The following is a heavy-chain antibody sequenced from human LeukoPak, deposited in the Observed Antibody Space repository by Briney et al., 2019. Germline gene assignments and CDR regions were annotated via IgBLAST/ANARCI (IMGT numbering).Heavy chain of an antibody. J-gene: IGHJ3*02. Sequence: SGPTLVNPAQTLTLTCTFSGFSLSTSGMCVSWIRQPPGKALEWLARIDCDDDKYFSTSLKTRLTISKDTSKNHVFLTMTNMDPVDTATYYCARTLIPVAGQIMGAFDIWGQGTMVTVSS. CDR2: IDCDDDK. V-gene: IGHV2-70*11. D-gene: IGHD6-19*01. CDR3: ARTLIPVAGQIMGAFDI. CDR1: GFSLSTSGMC.